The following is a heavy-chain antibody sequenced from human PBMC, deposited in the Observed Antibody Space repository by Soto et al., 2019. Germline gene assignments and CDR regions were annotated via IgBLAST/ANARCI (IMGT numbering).Heavy chain of an antibody. D-gene: IGHD2-15*01. CDR3: AKDRRKVVVAAPFDY. V-gene: IGHV3-30*18. Sequence: QVQLVESGGGVVQPGRSLTLSCAASGFTFSSYGMHWVRQAPGKGLEWVAVISYDGSNKYYADSVKGRFTISRDNSKNTRYLQMNSLRAEDTAVYYCAKDRRKVVVAAPFDYWGQGTLVTVSS. CDR1: GFTFSSYG. J-gene: IGHJ4*02. CDR2: ISYDGSNK.